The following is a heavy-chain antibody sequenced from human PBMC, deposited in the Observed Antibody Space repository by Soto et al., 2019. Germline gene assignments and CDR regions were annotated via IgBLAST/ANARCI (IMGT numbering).Heavy chain of an antibody. J-gene: IGHJ6*02. CDR1: GGTFSSYA. V-gene: IGHV1-69*13. CDR3: ARDSSSSLALYDYYYYGMDV. D-gene: IGHD6-6*01. Sequence: SVKVSCKASGGTFSSYAISWVRQAPGQGLEWMGGIIPIFGTANYAQKFQGRVTITADESTSTAYMELSSLRSEDTAVYYCARDSSSSLALYDYYYYGMDVWGQGTKVTVTS. CDR2: IIPIFGTA.